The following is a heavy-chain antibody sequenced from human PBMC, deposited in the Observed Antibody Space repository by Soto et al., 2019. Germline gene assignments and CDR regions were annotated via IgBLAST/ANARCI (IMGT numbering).Heavy chain of an antibody. D-gene: IGHD3-3*01. CDR2: ISYDGSRK. CDR1: GFSFSTYG. V-gene: IGHV3-30*18. Sequence: QVQLVESGGGVVQPGRSLRLSCAASGFSFSTYGMHWVRQAPGKGLEWVAIISYDGSRKHYVDSIRGRFTISRDNSGNTVYLQMNSLSAEDTAVYFCAKDLPPGRDNYHYGADYWGQGILVTVSS. J-gene: IGHJ4*02. CDR3: AKDLPPGRDNYHYGADY.